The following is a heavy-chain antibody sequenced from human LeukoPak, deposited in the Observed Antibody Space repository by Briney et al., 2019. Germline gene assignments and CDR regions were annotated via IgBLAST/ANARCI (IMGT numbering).Heavy chain of an antibody. D-gene: IGHD5-12*01. CDR2: IRWNRSSI. CDR1: GFTLDDYA. Sequence: PGRSLRLSCAASGFTLDDYAMHWVRQAPGKGLEWVSGIRWNRSSIGYADSVKGRFTISRDNAKNSLYLQMNSLRAEDTALYYCAKDIGATIGLNWFDPWGQGTLVTVSS. CDR3: AKDIGATIGLNWFDP. J-gene: IGHJ5*02. V-gene: IGHV3-9*01.